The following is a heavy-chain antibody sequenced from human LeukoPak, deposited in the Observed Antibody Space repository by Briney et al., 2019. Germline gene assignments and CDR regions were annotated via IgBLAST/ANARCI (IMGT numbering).Heavy chain of an antibody. CDR2: ISYDGSNK. J-gene: IGHJ4*02. Sequence: PGGSLRLSCAASGFTFSSYAMHWVRQAPGKGLEWVTVISYDGSNKYYADSVKGRFTISRDNSKNTLYLQMNSLRAEDTAVYYCARARYFDWLPYRGWLDYWGQGTLVTVSS. D-gene: IGHD3-9*01. CDR3: ARARYFDWLPYRGWLDY. V-gene: IGHV3-30*04. CDR1: GFTFSSYA.